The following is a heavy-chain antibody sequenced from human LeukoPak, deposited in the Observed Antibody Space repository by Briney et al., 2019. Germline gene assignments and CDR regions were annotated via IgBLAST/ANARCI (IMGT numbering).Heavy chain of an antibody. CDR3: ARGEDITMVRGVINP. V-gene: IGHV4-61*02. CDR1: GGSISSGSYY. D-gene: IGHD3-10*01. CDR2: IYTSGST. Sequence: PSQTLSLTCTVSGGSISSGSYYWSWLRQPAGKGLEWIGRIYTSGSTNYNPSLKSRVTISVDTSKNQFSLKLSSVTAADTAVYYCARGEDITMVRGVINPWGQGTLVTVSS. J-gene: IGHJ5*02.